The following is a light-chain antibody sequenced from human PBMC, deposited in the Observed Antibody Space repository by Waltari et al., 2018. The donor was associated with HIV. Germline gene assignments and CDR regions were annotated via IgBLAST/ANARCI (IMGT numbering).Light chain of an antibody. V-gene: IGKV4-1*01. CDR1: QSVLSRSNNKNY. J-gene: IGKJ5*01. CDR2: WAS. Sequence: TQSLESLSVSLVQRAILNCKYSQSVLSRSNNKNYLSWCQQKPGQPPRLLIYWASTRENWFPDRFSGSGSGTDFTRTFNSLEAEDVAVYYCQQSYSTITFGQGTRLEIK. CDR3: QQSYSTIT.